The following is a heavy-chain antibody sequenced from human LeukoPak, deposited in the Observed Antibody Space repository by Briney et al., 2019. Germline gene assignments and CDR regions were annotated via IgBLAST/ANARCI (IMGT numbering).Heavy chain of an antibody. CDR3: ARVTGYYDAFDI. V-gene: IGHV3-53*01. CDR1: GFTVSSNY. D-gene: IGHD3-9*01. CDR2: IYSGGST. J-gene: IGHJ3*02. Sequence: GGSLRLSCAASGFTVSSNYMGWVRQAPGKGLEWVSVIYSGGSTYYADSVKGRFTISRDNSKNTLYLQMNSLRAEDTAVYYCARVTGYYDAFDIWGQGTMVTVSS.